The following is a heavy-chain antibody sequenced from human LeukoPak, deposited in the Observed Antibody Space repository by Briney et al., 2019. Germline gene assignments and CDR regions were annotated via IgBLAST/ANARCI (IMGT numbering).Heavy chain of an antibody. CDR3: AREDQSTGSYSPYYYYGMDV. CDR2: MNPNSGNT. D-gene: IGHD3-10*01. V-gene: IGHV1-8*02. CDR1: GYTFTSYD. Sequence: GASVKVSCKASGYTFTSYDINWVRQATGQGLEWMGWMNPNSGNTGYAQKLQGRVTMTTDTSTSTAYMELRSLRSDDTAVYYCAREDQSTGSYSPYYYYGMDVWGQGTTVTVSS. J-gene: IGHJ6*02.